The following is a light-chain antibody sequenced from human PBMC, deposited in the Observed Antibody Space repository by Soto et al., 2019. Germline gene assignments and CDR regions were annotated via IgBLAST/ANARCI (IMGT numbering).Light chain of an antibody. J-gene: IGLJ2*01. CDR1: SSDVGGNVY. Sequence: QSALTQPASASGSPGQSVTISCTGTSSDVGGNVYVSWYQQHPGRAPKLMIYEVNKRPSGVPDRFSGSKSGNTASLTVSGLQAEDEADYYCSSYAGSSIDVVFGGGTKLTVL. V-gene: IGLV2-8*01. CDR3: SSYAGSSIDVV. CDR2: EVN.